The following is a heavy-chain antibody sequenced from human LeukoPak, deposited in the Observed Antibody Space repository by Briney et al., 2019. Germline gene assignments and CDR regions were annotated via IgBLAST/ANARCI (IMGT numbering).Heavy chain of an antibody. CDR3: AKEIDTLGTNAFDM. CDR2: INEDGGKT. CDR1: GFSFDDYP. Sequence: GGSLRLSCAASGFSFDDYPMHWVRQAPGKGLEWVSLINEDGGKTFYADSVRGRFTISRDNSKNSLYLQMNSLRTEDTALYYCAKEIDTLGTNAFDMWGRGTIVSVS. J-gene: IGHJ3*02. D-gene: IGHD2-15*01. V-gene: IGHV3-43*02.